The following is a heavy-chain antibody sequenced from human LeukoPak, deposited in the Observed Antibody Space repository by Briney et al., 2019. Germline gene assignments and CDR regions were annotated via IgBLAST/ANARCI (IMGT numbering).Heavy chain of an antibody. Sequence: PSETLSLTCADAGGSFSGYYWSWIRQPPGKGLEWIGDINHSGSTNYNPSLKCRVTISVDTSKNQFSLKLSSVTAADTAVYYCARAGQDPLDIVVEPAAKYFDYWGQGTLVTVSS. CDR3: ARAGQDPLDIVVEPAAKYFDY. J-gene: IGHJ4*02. CDR2: INHSGST. D-gene: IGHD2-2*01. CDR1: GGSFSGYY. V-gene: IGHV4-34*01.